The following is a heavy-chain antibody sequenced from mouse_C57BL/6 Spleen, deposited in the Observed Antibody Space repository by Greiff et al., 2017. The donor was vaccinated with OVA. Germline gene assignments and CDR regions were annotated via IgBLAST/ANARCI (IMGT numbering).Heavy chain of an antibody. V-gene: IGHV1-69*01. D-gene: IGHD1-1*01. CDR1: GYTFTSYW. CDR2: IDPSDSYT. Sequence: QVQLQQPGAELVMPGASVKLSCKASGYTFTSYWMHWVKQRPGQGLEWIGEIDPSDSYTNYNQKFKGKSTLTVDKSSSTAYMQLSSLTSEDSAVYYCARHGSTLYYFDYWGQGTTLTVSS. J-gene: IGHJ2*01. CDR3: ARHGSTLYYFDY.